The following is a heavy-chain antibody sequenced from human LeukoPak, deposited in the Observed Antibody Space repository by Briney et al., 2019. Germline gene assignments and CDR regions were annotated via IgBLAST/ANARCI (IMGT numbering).Heavy chain of an antibody. CDR1: GYTFTSYF. D-gene: IGHD1-26*01. J-gene: IGHJ6*03. V-gene: IGHV1-46*01. CDR3: ASHSGSYYYYYMDV. CDR2: IIPSGGTT. Sequence: ASVKVSCKASGYTFTSYFLHWVRQAPGQGLEWMGVIIPSGGTTNYAQKFQGRLAMTRDMSTSTVYMELSSLRSEDTAVYYCASHSGSYYYYYMDVWGKGTTVTVSS.